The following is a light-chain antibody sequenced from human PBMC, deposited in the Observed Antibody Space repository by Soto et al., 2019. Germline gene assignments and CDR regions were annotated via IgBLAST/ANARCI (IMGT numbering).Light chain of an antibody. J-gene: IGKJ5*01. CDR3: KQYNNWPIT. CDR2: DAS. V-gene: IGKV3-11*01. CDR1: QSVSSY. Sequence: EIVLTQSPATLSLSPGERATLSCRASQSVSSYLAWYQQKPGQAHRLLIYDASNRATGIQARFSGSGSGTDFTLTIRSLEPEDFAVYYCKQYNNWPITFGQGTRLEIK.